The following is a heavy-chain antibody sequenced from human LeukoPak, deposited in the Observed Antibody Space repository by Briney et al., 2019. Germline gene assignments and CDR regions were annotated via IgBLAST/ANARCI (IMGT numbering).Heavy chain of an antibody. V-gene: IGHV3-15*01. Sequence: GGSLRLSCAASGFTFSSYWMSWVRQAPGKGLEWVGRIKSKTDGGTTDYAAPVKGRFTISRDDSKNTLSLQMNSLKTEDTAVYYCTTGVAAQYYYYYGMDVWGQGTTVTVSS. CDR2: IKSKTDGGTT. J-gene: IGHJ6*02. CDR1: GFTFSSYW. CDR3: TTGVAAQYYYYYGMDV. D-gene: IGHD5/OR15-5a*01.